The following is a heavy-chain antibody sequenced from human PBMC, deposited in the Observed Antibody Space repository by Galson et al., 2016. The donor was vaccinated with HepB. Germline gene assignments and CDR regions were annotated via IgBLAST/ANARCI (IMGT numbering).Heavy chain of an antibody. D-gene: IGHD3-3*01. CDR1: GFTFSSYW. J-gene: IGHJ4*02. Sequence: SLRLSCAASGFTFSSYWMHWVRQAPGKGLVWVSRINSDGSSTSYADSVKGRFTISRDNAKNTLYRQMNSLRAQDTAVYYCARAYDSRSSHVGYWGQGTRVTVSS. CDR3: ARAYDSRSSHVGY. CDR2: INSDGSST. V-gene: IGHV3-74*01.